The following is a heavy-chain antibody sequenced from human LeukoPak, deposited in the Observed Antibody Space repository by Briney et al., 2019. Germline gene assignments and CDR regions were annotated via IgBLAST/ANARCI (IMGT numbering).Heavy chain of an antibody. J-gene: IGHJ4*02. Sequence: GGSLRLSCAASGFTFSTYNKNWVRQAPGKGLEWLSYISSGSSTIYYADSVEGRFTISRDNAKNSLYLQMNSLRDEDTAVYYCARGETARVDYWGQGILVAVSS. D-gene: IGHD3-16*01. V-gene: IGHV3-48*02. CDR2: ISSGSSTI. CDR1: GFTFSTYN. CDR3: ARGETARVDY.